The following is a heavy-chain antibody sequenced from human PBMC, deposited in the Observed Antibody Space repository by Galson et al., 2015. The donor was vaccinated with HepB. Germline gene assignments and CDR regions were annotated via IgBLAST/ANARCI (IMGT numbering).Heavy chain of an antibody. CDR3: AKVQDSIIAAADHFDY. J-gene: IGHJ4*02. CDR2: ISGSGGST. Sequence: SLRLSCAASGFTFSSYAMSWVRQAPGKGLEWVSAISGSGGSTYYADSVKGRFTISRDNSKNTLYLQMNSLRAEDTAVYYCAKVQDSIIAAADHFDYWGQGTLVTVSS. V-gene: IGHV3-23*01. D-gene: IGHD6-25*01. CDR1: GFTFSSYA.